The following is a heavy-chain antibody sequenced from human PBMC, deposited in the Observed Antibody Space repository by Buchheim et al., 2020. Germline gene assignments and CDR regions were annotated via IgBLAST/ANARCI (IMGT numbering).Heavy chain of an antibody. D-gene: IGHD2-2*01. Sequence: EVQLVESGGGLVQPGGSLRLSCAASGFTFSSYEMNWVRQAPGKGLEWVSYISSSGSTIYYADSVKGRFTISRDNAKNSLYLQMNSLRAEDTAVCYCAGLTVVGANCYYYYGMGVWGQGTT. CDR1: GFTFSSYE. V-gene: IGHV3-48*03. CDR3: AGLTVVGANCYYYYGMGV. J-gene: IGHJ6*01. CDR2: ISSSGSTI.